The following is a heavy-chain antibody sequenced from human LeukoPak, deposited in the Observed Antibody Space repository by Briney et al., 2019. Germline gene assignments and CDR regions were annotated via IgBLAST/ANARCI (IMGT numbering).Heavy chain of an antibody. CDR2: IIPIFGTA. Sequence: SVKVSCKASGGTFSSYAISWVRQAPGQGLEWMGGIIPIFGTANYAQKFQGRVTFTADESTSTAYMELSSLRSEDTAVYYCAREEIDCSSTSCPFDYWGQGTLVTVSS. D-gene: IGHD2-2*01. CDR3: AREEIDCSSTSCPFDY. V-gene: IGHV1-69*13. J-gene: IGHJ4*02. CDR1: GGTFSSYA.